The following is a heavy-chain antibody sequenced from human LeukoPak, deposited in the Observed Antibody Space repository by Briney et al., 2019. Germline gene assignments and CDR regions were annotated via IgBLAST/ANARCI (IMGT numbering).Heavy chain of an antibody. Sequence: GGSLRLSCAASGFTFSSNAMSWVRQAPGKGLEWVSAVSGSGGSTYYADSVKGRFTISRDNSKNTLYLQMNTLRAEDTAVYYCAKGVWNSLDPWGQGTLVTVSS. CDR1: GFTFSSNA. CDR3: AKGVWNSLDP. V-gene: IGHV3-23*01. J-gene: IGHJ5*02. CDR2: VSGSGGST. D-gene: IGHD6-6*01.